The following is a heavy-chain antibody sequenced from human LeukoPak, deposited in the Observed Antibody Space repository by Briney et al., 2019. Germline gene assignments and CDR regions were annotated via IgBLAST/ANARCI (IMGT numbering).Heavy chain of an antibody. CDR1: GFTFSSYA. V-gene: IGHV3-30*04. CDR2: ISYDGSNK. D-gene: IGHD3-10*01. Sequence: PGGSLRLSCAASGFTFSSYAMHWVRQAPGKGLEWVAVISYDGSNKYYADSVKGRFTISRDNSKNTLYLQMNSLRAEDTAVYYCARGPFGELFDYYYYGMDVWGQGTTVTVSS. J-gene: IGHJ6*02. CDR3: ARGPFGELFDYYYYGMDV.